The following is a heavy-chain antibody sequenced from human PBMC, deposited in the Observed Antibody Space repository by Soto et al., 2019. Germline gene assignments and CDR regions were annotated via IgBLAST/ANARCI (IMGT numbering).Heavy chain of an antibody. CDR2: TYYRSKWFY. D-gene: IGHD2-8*01. J-gene: IGHJ4*02. CDR3: ARGAFFVSPCTGFDY. Sequence: SQTLSLTCAISGDSVSSNSVVWNWIRQPPSRGLEWLGRTYYRSKWFYEYAESVRSRIAINPDTSKNQFSLQLNSVTPEDTAVYYCARGAFFVSPCTGFDYWGQGTPVTVSS. V-gene: IGHV6-1*01. CDR1: GDSVSSNSVV.